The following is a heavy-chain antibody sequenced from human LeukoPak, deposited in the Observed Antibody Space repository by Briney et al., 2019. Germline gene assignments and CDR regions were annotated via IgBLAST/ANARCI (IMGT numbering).Heavy chain of an antibody. CDR1: GGSISSYY. D-gene: IGHD1-26*01. CDR2: MYYTGSS. Sequence: SETLSLTCTVSGGSISSYYWSWIRQPPGKGLEWIGYMYYTGSSNYNPSLKSRATISEDTSKNQFSLKLNSVTAADTAVYYCARHGGGSYHTELDYWGQGTLVTVSS. J-gene: IGHJ4*02. CDR3: ARHGGGSYHTELDY. V-gene: IGHV4-59*08.